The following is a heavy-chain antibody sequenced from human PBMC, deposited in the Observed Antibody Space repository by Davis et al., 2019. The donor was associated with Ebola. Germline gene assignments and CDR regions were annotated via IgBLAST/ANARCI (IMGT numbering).Heavy chain of an antibody. CDR3: ARDYYGENYFDY. J-gene: IGHJ4*02. Sequence: PSETLSLTCTVSGGSISSYYWSWIRQPPGKGLEWIGYIYYSGSTNYNPSLKSRVTISVDTSKNQFSLKLSSVTAADTAVYYCARDYYGENYFDYWGQGTLVTVSS. D-gene: IGHD4-17*01. CDR1: GGSISSYY. V-gene: IGHV4-59*12. CDR2: IYYSGST.